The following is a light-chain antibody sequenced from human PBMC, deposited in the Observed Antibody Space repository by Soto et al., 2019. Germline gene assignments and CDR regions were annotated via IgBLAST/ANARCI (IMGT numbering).Light chain of an antibody. CDR1: QSISSY. V-gene: IGKV1-5*01. CDR2: DAS. Sequence: DIQMTQSPSSLSASVGDRVTITCRASQSISSYLNWYQQKPGKAPKLLIYDASALPRGVPSRFSGSGSGTKFTLTIASLQPDDFATYYRQQYETFSGTFGPGTKVDIK. CDR3: QQYETFSGT. J-gene: IGKJ1*01.